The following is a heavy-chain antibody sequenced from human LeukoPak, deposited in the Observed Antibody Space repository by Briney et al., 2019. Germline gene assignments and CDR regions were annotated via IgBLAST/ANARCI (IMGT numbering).Heavy chain of an antibody. CDR3: ARVFLRGYCSSTSCHRSDV. D-gene: IGHD2-2*01. J-gene: IGHJ6*04. CDR2: IYTSGST. Sequence: SETLSLTCTVSGGSISSYYWSWIRQPAGKGLEWIGRIYTSGSTNYNPSLKSRVTVSVDTSKNQFSLKLSSVTAADTAVYYCARVFLRGYCSSTSCHRSDVWGKGTTVTVSS. CDR1: GGSISSYY. V-gene: IGHV4-4*07.